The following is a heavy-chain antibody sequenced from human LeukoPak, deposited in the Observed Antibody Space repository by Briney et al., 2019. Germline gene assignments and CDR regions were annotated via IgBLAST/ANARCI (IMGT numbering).Heavy chain of an antibody. CDR2: FDPEDGET. J-gene: IGHJ4*02. V-gene: IGHV1-24*01. Sequence: ASVKVSCKVSGYTLTELSMHWVRQAPGKGLEWMGGFDPEDGETIYAQKFQGRVTMTEDTSTDTAYMELSSLRSEDTAVYYCATVWYRSGRGSYQYYFDCWGQGTLVTVSS. CDR3: ATVWYRSGRGSYQYYFDC. CDR1: GYTLTELS. D-gene: IGHD3-16*02.